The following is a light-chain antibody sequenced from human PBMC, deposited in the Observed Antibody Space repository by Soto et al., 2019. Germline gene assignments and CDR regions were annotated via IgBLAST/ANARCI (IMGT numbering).Light chain of an antibody. CDR3: QQYNNWPPLFT. J-gene: IGKJ3*01. CDR1: QSVSSN. CDR2: GAS. V-gene: IGKV3-15*01. Sequence: EIVMTQSPATLSVSPGERATLSCRASQSVSSNLAWYQQKPGQAPRLLIYGASTRATGIPARFSGSGSGTEFTLTISSLQSEAFAVYYCQQYNNWPPLFTFGPGTKVDIK.